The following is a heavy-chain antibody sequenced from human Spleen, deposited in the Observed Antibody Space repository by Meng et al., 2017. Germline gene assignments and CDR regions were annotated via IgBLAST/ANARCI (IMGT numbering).Heavy chain of an antibody. J-gene: IGHJ4*02. CDR3: AKYSYGLGDYLDY. Sequence: GESLKISCAASGFSFSSYAMSWVRHAPGKGLEWVSALSGGGFTTYYADSVKGRFAISRHNSMNTLYLQMNSLRAEDTALYYCAKYSYGLGDYLDYWGQGALVTVSS. CDR2: LSGGGFTT. D-gene: IGHD3-10*01. V-gene: IGHV3-23*01. CDR1: GFSFSSYA.